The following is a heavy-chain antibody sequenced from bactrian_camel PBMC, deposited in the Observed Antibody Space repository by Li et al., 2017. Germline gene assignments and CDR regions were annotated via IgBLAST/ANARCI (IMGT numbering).Heavy chain of an antibody. CDR1: GFAFDVYH. J-gene: IGHJ6*01. Sequence: DVQLVESGGGLAQPGGSLTLPCAASGFAFDVYHMNWVRQAPGKELEWIANIDNSGQFTSYADSVKGRFTVSRDNAKNTVYLQMNSLKPEDTAMYYCFTLCEGYWGQGTQVTVS. V-gene: IGHV3S36*01. CDR3: FTLCEGY. CDR2: IDNSGQFT.